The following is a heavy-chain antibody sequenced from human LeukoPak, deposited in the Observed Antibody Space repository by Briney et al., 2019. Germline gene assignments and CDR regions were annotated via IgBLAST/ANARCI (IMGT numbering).Heavy chain of an antibody. CDR3: ARGTGYTYAFTGRERTKSRLDY. D-gene: IGHD5-18*01. J-gene: IGHJ4*02. CDR1: GFTVSSYY. Sequence: GGSLRLSCAASGFTVSSYYMSWVRQAPGKGLEWVSVIYSGGSTYYADSVKGRFLISRDNSKNTLYLQMNSLRAEDTAVYYCARGTGYTYAFTGRERTKSRLDYWGQGTLVTVSS. CDR2: IYSGGST. V-gene: IGHV3-66*01.